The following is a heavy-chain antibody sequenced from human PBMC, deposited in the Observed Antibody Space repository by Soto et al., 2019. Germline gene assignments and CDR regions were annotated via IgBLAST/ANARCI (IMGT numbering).Heavy chain of an antibody. D-gene: IGHD6-13*01. CDR2: IYPGDSDT. CDR3: ARTAAAGKYYYGVDV. V-gene: IGHV5-51*01. J-gene: IGHJ6*02. CDR1: GYTFTGYY. Sequence: KVSCKASGYTFTGYYMHWGRQAPGQGLEWMGIIYPGDSDTRYSPSFQGQVTISADKSISTAYLQWSSLKASDTAMYYCARTAAAGKYYYGVDVWGQGTTVTVSS.